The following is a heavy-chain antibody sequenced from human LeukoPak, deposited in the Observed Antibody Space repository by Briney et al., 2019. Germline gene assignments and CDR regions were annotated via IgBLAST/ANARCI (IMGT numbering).Heavy chain of an antibody. V-gene: IGHV4-39*01. Sequence: PPETLCLTCTVSGGSVSSTTYYWSWIRQPPGKGLEWIASINYSGSTYYNPSLKSRVTISVDTSENQFSLKLSSVTAADTAVYYCARYVVYGSGKYYFDYWGQGTLVTVSS. J-gene: IGHJ4*02. CDR2: INYSGST. CDR3: ARYVVYGSGKYYFDY. CDR1: GGSVSSTTYY. D-gene: IGHD3-10*01.